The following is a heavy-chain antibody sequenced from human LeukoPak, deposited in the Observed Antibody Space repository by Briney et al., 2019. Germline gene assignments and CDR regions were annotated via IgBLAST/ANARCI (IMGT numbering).Heavy chain of an antibody. CDR3: ARESVHYDFWSGSDY. D-gene: IGHD3-3*01. CDR1: GGSISSYY. J-gene: IGHJ4*02. CDR2: IYTSGST. V-gene: IGHV4-4*07. Sequence: SETLSLTCTVSGGSISSYYWSWIRQPAGKGLEWIGRIYTSGSTNYNPSLKSRVTMSVDTSKNQFSLKLGSVTAADTAVYYCARESVHYDFWSGSDYWGQGTLVTVSS.